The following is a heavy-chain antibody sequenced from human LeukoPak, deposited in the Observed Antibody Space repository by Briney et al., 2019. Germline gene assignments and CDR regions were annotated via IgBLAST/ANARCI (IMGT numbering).Heavy chain of an antibody. V-gene: IGHV1-3*01. CDR3: ARTAEPIYGSGSYYDSLNWFDR. CDR2: INAGNGNT. D-gene: IGHD3-10*01. Sequence: ASVKVSCKASGYTFTSYAMHWVRQAPGQRLEWMGWINAGNGNTKYSQKFQGRVTITRDTSASTAYMELSSLRSEDTAVYYCARTAEPIYGSGSYYDSLNWFDRWGQGTLVTVSS. CDR1: GYTFTSYA. J-gene: IGHJ5*02.